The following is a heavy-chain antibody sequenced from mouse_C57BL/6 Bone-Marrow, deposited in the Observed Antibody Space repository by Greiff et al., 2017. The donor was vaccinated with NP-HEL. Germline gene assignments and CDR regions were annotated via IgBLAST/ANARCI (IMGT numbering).Heavy chain of an antibody. D-gene: IGHD2-3*01. V-gene: IGHV5-17*01. CDR2: ISSGSSII. J-gene: IGHJ4*01. Sequence: EVMLVESGGGLVKPGGSLKLSCAASGSIFSDYGMHWVRQAPEKGLEWVAYISSGSSIIYYADTVKGRFTISRDNAKNTLFLQMTSLRSEDTAVYYCARRLMTMDYWGQGTSVTVSS. CDR1: GSIFSDYG. CDR3: ARRLMTMDY.